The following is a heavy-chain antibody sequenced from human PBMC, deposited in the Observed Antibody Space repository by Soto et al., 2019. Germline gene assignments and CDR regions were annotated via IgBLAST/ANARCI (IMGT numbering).Heavy chain of an antibody. CDR1: GGSLSGYY. CDR3: ARGLSEYYYDSSGYY. V-gene: IGHV4-34*01. D-gene: IGHD3-22*01. J-gene: IGHJ4*02. Sequence: ELLSLTGAVYGGSLSGYYWSWIRQPPGKGLEWIGEINHSGSTNYNPSLKSRVTISVDTSKNQFSLKLSYVTAADTAVYYCARGLSEYYYDSSGYYWGQGTLVTVSS. CDR2: INHSGST.